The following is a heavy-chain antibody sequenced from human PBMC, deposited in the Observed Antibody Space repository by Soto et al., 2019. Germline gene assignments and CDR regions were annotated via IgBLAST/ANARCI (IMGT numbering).Heavy chain of an antibody. CDR3: ARAGKYYYGSGSPYYYGMDV. D-gene: IGHD3-10*01. J-gene: IGHJ6*02. Sequence: QVQLVQSGAEVKKPGASVKVSCKASGYTFTSSVVSWVRQPPGQGLEWMGWISGYNVNTNYAQKLQGRVTMTTDTSTSTAYMELRSLRSDDTAVYYCARAGKYYYGSGSPYYYGMDVWGQGITVTVSS. CDR2: ISGYNVNT. V-gene: IGHV1-18*04. CDR1: GYTFTSSV.